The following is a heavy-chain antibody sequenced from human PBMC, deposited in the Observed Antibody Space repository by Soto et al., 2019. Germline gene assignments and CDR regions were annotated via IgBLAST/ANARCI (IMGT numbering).Heavy chain of an antibody. J-gene: IGHJ4*02. V-gene: IGHV3-74*01. Sequence: PGGSLRLSCAASGFTFSSYWMHWVRQAPGKGLVWVSRINSDGSSTSYADSVKGRFTISRDNAKNTLYLQMNSLRAEDTAVYYCARARSGWYRNYFDYWGQGTLVTVSS. CDR2: INSDGSST. CDR3: ARARSGWYRNYFDY. D-gene: IGHD6-19*01. CDR1: GFTFSSYW.